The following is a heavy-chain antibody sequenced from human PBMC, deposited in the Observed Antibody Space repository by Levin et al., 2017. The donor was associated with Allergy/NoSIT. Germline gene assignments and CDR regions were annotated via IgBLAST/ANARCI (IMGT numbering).Heavy chain of an antibody. CDR3: ARATRSSLIYYFDC. J-gene: IGHJ4*02. CDR2: MSFSGST. V-gene: IGHV4-59*01. CDR1: GDSISSFF. D-gene: IGHD5-12*01. Sequence: PSETLSLTCTVSGDSISSFFWSWIRQPPGKGLEWIGYMSFSGSTNFNPSLKSRVTISVDTSKNQFSLRLSSVTAADTAVYYCARATRSSLIYYFDCWGPGTLVTVSS.